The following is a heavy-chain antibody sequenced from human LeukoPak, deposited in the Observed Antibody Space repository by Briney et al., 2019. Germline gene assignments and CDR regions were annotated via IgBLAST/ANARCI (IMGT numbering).Heavy chain of an antibody. J-gene: IGHJ4*02. Sequence: ASVKVSCKASGYTFTGYHMHWVRQAPGQGLEWMGIINPSGGITNYAQKFQGRVTMTRDMSTSTVYMELSSLRSEDTAVYYCTKYGHSPYFDSWGQGTLVTVSS. D-gene: IGHD4-17*01. CDR1: GYTFTGYH. CDR3: TKYGHSPYFDS. CDR2: INPSGGIT. V-gene: IGHV1-46*01.